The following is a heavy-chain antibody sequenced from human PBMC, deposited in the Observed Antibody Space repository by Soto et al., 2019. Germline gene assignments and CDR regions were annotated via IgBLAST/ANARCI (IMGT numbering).Heavy chain of an antibody. CDR2: TYFNGNT. D-gene: IGHD3-16*01. CDR3: ASVTFGGIVLAH. Sequence: SETLSLTCTVSAASFSKYYWTWIRQPPGKGLEWIGYTYFNGNTKYNPSLEGRLTISIDTSKKELSLKLTSVTAADAAVYYCASVTFGGIVLAHWGQGTLVTVSS. V-gene: IGHV4-59*01. CDR1: AASFSKYY. J-gene: IGHJ4*02.